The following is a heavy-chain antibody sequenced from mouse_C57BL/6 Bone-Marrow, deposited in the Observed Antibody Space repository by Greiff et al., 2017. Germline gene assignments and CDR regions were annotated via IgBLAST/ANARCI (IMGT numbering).Heavy chain of an antibody. D-gene: IGHD1-1*01. CDR3: ARKVYYYGSSYHYFDY. CDR2: IYPRSGNT. CDR1: GYTFTSYG. V-gene: IGHV1-81*01. J-gene: IGHJ2*01. Sequence: VQLQQSGAELARPGASVKLSCKASGYTFTSYGISWVKQRTGQGLEWIGEIYPRSGNTYYNEKFKGKATLTADKSSSTAYMELRSLTSEDSAVYFCARKVYYYGSSYHYFDYWGQGTTRTVSS.